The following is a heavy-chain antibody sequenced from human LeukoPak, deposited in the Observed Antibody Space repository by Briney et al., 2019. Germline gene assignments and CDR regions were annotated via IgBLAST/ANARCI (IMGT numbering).Heavy chain of an antibody. CDR3: AKGGIAVAGTKFDY. CDR1: GFTFSSYV. Sequence: GGALRLSCPPSGFTFSSYVMHWVRQAPGKGLEGVSAISGSGGSTYYADSVKGRFTISRDNSKNTLYLQMNSLRAEDTAVYYCAKGGIAVAGTKFDYWGQGTLVTVSS. J-gene: IGHJ4*02. V-gene: IGHV3-23*01. D-gene: IGHD6-19*01. CDR2: ISGSGGST.